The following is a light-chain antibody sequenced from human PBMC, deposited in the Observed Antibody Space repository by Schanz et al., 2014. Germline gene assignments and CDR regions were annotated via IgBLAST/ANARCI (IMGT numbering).Light chain of an antibody. CDR1: SSNIGAGYD. CDR3: AAWDDSVNGQM. V-gene: IGLV1-40*01. J-gene: IGLJ3*02. Sequence: QSVLTQPPSVSGAPGQRVTISCTGSSSNIGAGYDVHWYQQLPGTAPKLLIHRNTNRPSGVPDRFSGSKSGTSASLAITGLQGEDEADYYCAAWDDSVNGQMFGGGTKLTVL. CDR2: RNT.